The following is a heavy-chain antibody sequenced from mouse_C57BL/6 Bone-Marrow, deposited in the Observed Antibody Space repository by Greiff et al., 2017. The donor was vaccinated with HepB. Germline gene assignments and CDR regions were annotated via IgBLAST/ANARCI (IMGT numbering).Heavy chain of an antibody. CDR1: GYTFTDYY. J-gene: IGHJ3*01. V-gene: IGHV1-19*01. CDR3: ARDPAWFAY. CDR2: INPYNGGT. Sequence: EVQLQQSGPVLVKPGASVKMSCKASGYTFTDYYMNWVKQSHGKSLEWIGVINPYNGGTSYNQKFKGKATLTVDKSSSTAYMELNILTSEDSAVYYCARDPAWFAYWGQGTLVTVSA.